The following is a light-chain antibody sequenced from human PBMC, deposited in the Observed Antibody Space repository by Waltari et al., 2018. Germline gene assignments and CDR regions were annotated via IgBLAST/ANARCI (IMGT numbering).Light chain of an antibody. CDR1: SSNVGTYNY. CDR2: DVF. CDR3: CSYAGTYRWV. J-gene: IGLJ3*02. V-gene: IGLV2-11*01. Sequence: QSALTQPRSVSGSPGQSVTISCTGTSSNVGTYNYVSWYQQLPGKAPKLMIADVFKRPSGVPDRFSGSKPGYPASLTISGLQAEDEADYYCCSYAGTYRWVFGGGTKVTVL.